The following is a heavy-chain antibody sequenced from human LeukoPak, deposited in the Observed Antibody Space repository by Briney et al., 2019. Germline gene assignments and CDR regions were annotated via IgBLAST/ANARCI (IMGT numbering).Heavy chain of an antibody. J-gene: IGHJ6*02. D-gene: IGHD3-16*01. V-gene: IGHV3-23*01. Sequence: GGSLRLSCAASGFTFSGHSMTWVRQTPGKGLEWVSVIFGNGVKTYYADSLKGRFTISRDNSKSPLYLQMNSLRADDTAVYYCARVGDWSNYFGMDAWGQGTTVSVSS. CDR2: IFGNGVKT. CDR3: ARVGDWSNYFGMDA. CDR1: GFTFSGHS.